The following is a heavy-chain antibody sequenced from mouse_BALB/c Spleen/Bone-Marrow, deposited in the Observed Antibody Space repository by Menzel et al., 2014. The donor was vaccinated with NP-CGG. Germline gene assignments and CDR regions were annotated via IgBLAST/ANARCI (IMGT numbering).Heavy chain of an antibody. CDR3: ARGGAFAY. Sequence: VQLKDSGAELVKPGASVKLSRTASGFNIKDTYMHWVKQRPEQGLEWIGRIDPANGNTKYDPKFQGKATITADTSSNTAYLQLSSLTSEDTAVYYCARGGAFAYWGQGTLVTVSA. CDR1: GFNIKDTY. V-gene: IGHV14-3*02. J-gene: IGHJ3*01. CDR2: IDPANGNT.